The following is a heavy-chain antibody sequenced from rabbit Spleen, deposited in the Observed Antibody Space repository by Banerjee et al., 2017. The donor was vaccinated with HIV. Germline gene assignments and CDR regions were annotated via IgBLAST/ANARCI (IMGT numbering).Heavy chain of an antibody. Sequence: QEQLVETGGGLVQPGGSLPLTCKASGFDFSSGYFLCWVRQAPGKGLEWIACIDAGSSGNTYYASWAKGRFTISKTSSTTVTLQMTSLTVADTATYFCARVSETSGWGEDLWGPGTLVTVS. CDR2: IDAGSSGNT. V-gene: IGHV1S45*01. CDR3: ARVSETSGWGEDL. D-gene: IGHD4-1*01. CDR1: GFDFSSGYF. J-gene: IGHJ6*01.